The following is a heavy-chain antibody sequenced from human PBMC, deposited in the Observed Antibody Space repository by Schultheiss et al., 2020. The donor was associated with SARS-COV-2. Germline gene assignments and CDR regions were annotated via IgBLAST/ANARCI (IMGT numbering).Heavy chain of an antibody. CDR1: GGSISSYY. CDR3: ARHGLELLPYYYYGMDV. D-gene: IGHD1-7*01. CDR2: IYTSGST. Sequence: SETLSLTCTVSGGSISSYYWSWIRQPPGKGLEWIGRIYTSGSTNYNPSLKSRVTISVDTSKNQFSLKLSSVTAADTAVYYCARHGLELLPYYYYGMDVWGQGTTVTVSS. V-gene: IGHV4-4*07. J-gene: IGHJ6*02.